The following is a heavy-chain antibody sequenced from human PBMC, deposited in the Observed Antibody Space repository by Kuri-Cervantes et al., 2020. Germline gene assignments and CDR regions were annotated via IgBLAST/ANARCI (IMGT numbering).Heavy chain of an antibody. D-gene: IGHD6-19*01. Sequence: GESLKISCAASGFTFSSYDMHWVRQATGKGLEWVSAIGTAGNTYYPGSVKGRFTISRENAKNSLYLQMNSLRAGDTAVYYCAKKPDGSGWYRWGQGTLVTVSS. J-gene: IGHJ5*02. CDR3: AKKPDGSGWYR. CDR1: GFTFSSYD. CDR2: IGTAGNT. V-gene: IGHV3-13*01.